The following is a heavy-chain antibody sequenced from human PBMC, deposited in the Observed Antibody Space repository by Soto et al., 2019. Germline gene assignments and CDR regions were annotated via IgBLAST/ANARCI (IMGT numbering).Heavy chain of an antibody. CDR2: INPSGGTA. CDR3: ARDKPYWSSYHRPYYKYYALDV. CDR1: GYTFTNYY. V-gene: IGHV1-46*01. J-gene: IGHJ6*02. Sequence: VASVKVSCKASGYTFTNYYMHWVRQVPGHGLEWMGKINPSGGTATYAQKFRGRVAVTRDTPTSTVYLSLTSLRSEDTAVYFCARDKPYWSSYHRPYYKYYALDVWGQGTTVTVSS. D-gene: IGHD2-2*01.